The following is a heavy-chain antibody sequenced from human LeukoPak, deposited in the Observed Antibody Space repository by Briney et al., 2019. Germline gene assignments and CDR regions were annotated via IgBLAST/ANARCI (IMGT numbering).Heavy chain of an antibody. J-gene: IGHJ4*02. V-gene: IGHV3-30-3*01. CDR2: ISYDGSNK. D-gene: IGHD6-6*01. Sequence: PGGSLRLSCAASGFTFSSYAMHWVRQAPGKGLEWVAVISYDGSNKYYADSVKGRFTISRDNSKNTLYLQMNSLRAGDTAVYYCARDRLLVAARYFDYWGQGTLVTVSS. CDR1: GFTFSSYA. CDR3: ARDRLLVAARYFDY.